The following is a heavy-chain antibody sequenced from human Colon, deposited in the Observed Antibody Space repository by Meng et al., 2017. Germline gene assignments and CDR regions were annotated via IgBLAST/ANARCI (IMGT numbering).Heavy chain of an antibody. CDR3: ARGRVDYYAKDV. CDR2: TSYRSKWFN. CDR1: GDSIFSNSAA. Sequence: SETLSLTCAISGDSIFSNSAAWNWIRQSPSRGLEWLGRTSYRSKWFNEYAESVKSRITVNSDTSKNQFSLQLNSVTLEDTAVYYCARGRVDYYAKDVWGQGTTVTVSS. J-gene: IGHJ6*02. V-gene: IGHV6-1*01.